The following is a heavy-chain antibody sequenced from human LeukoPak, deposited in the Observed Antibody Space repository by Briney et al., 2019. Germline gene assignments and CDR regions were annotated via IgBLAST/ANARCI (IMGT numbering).Heavy chain of an antibody. Sequence: GGSLRLSCAASGFTFSSYWMHWVRQAPGKGLVWVSRIKSDGSSITYADSVRGRFTISRDNAKKTLYLQMNSLRAEDTAVYYCARAPFGTESLWGQGTLVTVSS. D-gene: IGHD3-10*01. V-gene: IGHV3-74*03. CDR3: ARAPFGTESL. CDR1: GFTFSSYW. J-gene: IGHJ4*02. CDR2: IKSDGSSI.